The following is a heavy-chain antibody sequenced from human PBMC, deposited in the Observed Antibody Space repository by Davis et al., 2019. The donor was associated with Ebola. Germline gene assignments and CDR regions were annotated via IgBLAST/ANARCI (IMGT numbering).Heavy chain of an antibody. V-gene: IGHV4-34*01. CDR2: ISHGGVS. CDR3: ARTAKTSVSASGLGYTYFDP. CDR1: GGSFSEYL. J-gene: IGHJ5*02. Sequence: MPSETVSLTCAVYGGSFSEYLWSWIRQSPGKGLEWIGKISHGGVSDYNPSLKSRVIISVDPSKNQFSLRMNSLTAADAAIYYCARTAKTSVSASGLGYTYFDPWSQGTLVTVSS. D-gene: IGHD1-1*01.